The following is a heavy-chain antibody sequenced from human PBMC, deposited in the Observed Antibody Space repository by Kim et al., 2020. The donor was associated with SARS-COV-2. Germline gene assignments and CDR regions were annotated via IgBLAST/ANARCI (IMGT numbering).Heavy chain of an antibody. CDR3: AKVGSGAYVGRDYFEY. CDR2: VTGSSSTT. CDR1: GFTFSSHA. D-gene: IGHD5-12*01. Sequence: GGSLRLSCVTSGFTFSSHAMSWFRQASGKGLEWVSAVTGSSSTTYYSDSVKGRFTISRDNSKNTLSLQMTSLTTEDTAVYYCAKVGSGAYVGRDYFEYWGQGILVTSPQ. V-gene: IGHV3-23*01. J-gene: IGHJ4*02.